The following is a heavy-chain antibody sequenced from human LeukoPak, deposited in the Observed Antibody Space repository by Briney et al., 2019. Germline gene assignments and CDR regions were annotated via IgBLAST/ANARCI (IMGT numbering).Heavy chain of an antibody. CDR3: ARGAYCSGCSCLPFDY. CDR2: IISILGMA. CDR1: GGTLSSYA. Sequence: ASVKVSCKASGGTLSSYAISWVRQAPGQGLEWMGRIISILGMANYAQKFQGRVTITADKSTSTAYMELSSLRSEDTAVYYCARGAYCSGCSCLPFDYWGQGTLVTVSS. J-gene: IGHJ4*02. D-gene: IGHD2-15*01. V-gene: IGHV1-69*04.